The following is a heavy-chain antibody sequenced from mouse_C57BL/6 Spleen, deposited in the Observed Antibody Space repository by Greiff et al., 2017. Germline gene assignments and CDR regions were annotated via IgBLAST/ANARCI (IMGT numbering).Heavy chain of an antibody. CDR2: ISGGGGNT. J-gene: IGHJ2*01. CDR3: ARQDYGNPFDY. D-gene: IGHD2-1*01. Sequence: EVQLVESGGGLVKPGGSLKLSCAASGFTFSSYTMSWVRQTPEKRLEWVATISGGGGNTYYPDSVKGRCTISRDNAKNTLYLQMSSLRSEDTALYYCARQDYGNPFDYWGQGTTLTVSS. V-gene: IGHV5-9*01. CDR1: GFTFSSYT.